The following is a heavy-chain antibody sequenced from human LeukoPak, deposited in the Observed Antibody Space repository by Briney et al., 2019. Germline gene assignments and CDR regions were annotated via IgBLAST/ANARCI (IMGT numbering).Heavy chain of an antibody. CDR2: INPNSGGT. CDR1: GGTFSSYA. V-gene: IGHV1-2*06. CDR3: ARGDPGYCSSTSCYLHYYGMDV. J-gene: IGHJ6*02. Sequence: ASVKVSCKASGGTFSSYAISWVRQAPGQGLEWMGRINPNSGGTNYAQKFQGRVTMTRDTSIGTAYMELSRLRSDDTAVYYCARGDPGYCSSTSCYLHYYGMDVWGQGTTVTVSS. D-gene: IGHD2-2*01.